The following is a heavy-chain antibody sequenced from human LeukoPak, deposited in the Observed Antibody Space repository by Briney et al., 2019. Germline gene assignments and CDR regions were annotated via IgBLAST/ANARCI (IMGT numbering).Heavy chain of an antibody. V-gene: IGHV3-30-3*01. CDR2: ISYDGSNK. D-gene: IGHD3-3*01. CDR3: ARDTTPPRFGVVRSDAFDI. J-gene: IGHJ3*02. Sequence: GRSPRLSCAASGFTFSSYAMHWVRQAPGKGLEWVAVISYDGSNKYYADSVKGRFTISRDNSKNTLYLQMNSLRAEDTAVYYCARDTTPPRFGVVRSDAFDIWGQGTMVTVSS. CDR1: GFTFSSYA.